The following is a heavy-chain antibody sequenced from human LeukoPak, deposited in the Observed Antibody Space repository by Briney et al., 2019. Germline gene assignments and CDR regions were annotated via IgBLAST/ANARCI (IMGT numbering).Heavy chain of an antibody. CDR1: GCTFSDYY. Sequence: AGSLRLSCAASGCTFSDYYMHWVRQAPGKGLLWISHINCDGSRTCYADSVKGRFTISRDNAKNILYLQMNSLRAEDTAVYYCSRGTYPYSSDTWGQGALVTVSS. CDR3: SRGTYPYSSDT. CDR2: INCDGSRT. D-gene: IGHD3-10*01. V-gene: IGHV3-74*01. J-gene: IGHJ5*02.